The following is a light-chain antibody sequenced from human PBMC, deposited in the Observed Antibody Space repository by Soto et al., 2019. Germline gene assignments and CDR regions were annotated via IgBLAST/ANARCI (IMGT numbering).Light chain of an antibody. V-gene: IGKV1-6*01. J-gene: IGKJ1*01. CDR3: LQNHNYPRT. CDR1: QDISDD. Sequence: AIPMTQSPSSLSASVGDRVTITCRASQDISDDVGWYQQTPGKAPKLLISGASRLQSGVPSRFSGSGSGAAFTLTITSLRPEDYATYYCLQNHNYPRTFGQGTKVEI. CDR2: GAS.